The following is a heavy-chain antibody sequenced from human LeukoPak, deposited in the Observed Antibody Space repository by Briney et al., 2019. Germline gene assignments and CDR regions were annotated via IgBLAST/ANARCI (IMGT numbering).Heavy chain of an antibody. CDR3: ARTYYYGSGSYYNQNWFDP. CDR1: GYTFNSYG. V-gene: IGHV1-69*04. D-gene: IGHD3-10*01. CDR2: IIPILGIA. J-gene: IGHJ5*02. Sequence: AASVKVSCKASGYTFNSYGISWVRQAPGQGLEWMGRIIPILGIANYAQKFQGRVTITADKSTSTAYMELSSLRSEDTAVYYCARTYYYGSGSYYNQNWFDPWGQGTLVTVSS.